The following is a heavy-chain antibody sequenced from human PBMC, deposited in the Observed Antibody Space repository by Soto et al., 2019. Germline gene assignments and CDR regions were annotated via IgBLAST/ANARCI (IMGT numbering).Heavy chain of an antibody. Sequence: SETLSLTCTVSGDSISRNGNYWSWIRQHPGQGLEWIGYIHYSGSTYYTPSLKSRVTISVDRSKNQCSLNLTSVTAADTAVYFCARVRVAKLSRSGPPPVLFDFRAQRFLVTVS. CDR3: ARVRVAKLSRSGPPPVLFDF. CDR2: IHYSGST. D-gene: IGHD3-10*01. CDR1: GDSISRNGNY. J-gene: IGHJ1*01. V-gene: IGHV4-31*03.